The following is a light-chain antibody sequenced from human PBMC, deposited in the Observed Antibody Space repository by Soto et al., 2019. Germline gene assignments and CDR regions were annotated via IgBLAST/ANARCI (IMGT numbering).Light chain of an antibody. CDR1: QSIGTS. CDR3: QQSNSTPRT. Sequence: DIQMTQSPSSLSASVGDRVTITCRASQSIGTSLNWYQQKPGTAPRLLIYAASSLQGGVPSRFSGSGSGTDFTRTIISLHPEDFATFFCQQSNSTPRTFGGGTKVEIK. V-gene: IGKV1-39*01. CDR2: AAS. J-gene: IGKJ4*01.